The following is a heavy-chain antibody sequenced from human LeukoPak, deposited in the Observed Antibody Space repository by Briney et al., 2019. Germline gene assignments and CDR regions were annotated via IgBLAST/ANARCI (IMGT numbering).Heavy chain of an antibody. CDR3: ARGVPEYYDFWSGYFYYFDY. D-gene: IGHD3-3*01. Sequence: SETLSLTCTVSGGSMRSYYWSWTRQPPGKGLEWIGYIYHTGSANYNPSLKSRVTMSVDTSKNQFSLKLSSVTAADTAVYYCARGVPEYYDFWSGYFYYFDYWGQGTLVTVSS. J-gene: IGHJ4*02. CDR2: IYHTGSA. CDR1: GGSMRSYY. V-gene: IGHV4-59*01.